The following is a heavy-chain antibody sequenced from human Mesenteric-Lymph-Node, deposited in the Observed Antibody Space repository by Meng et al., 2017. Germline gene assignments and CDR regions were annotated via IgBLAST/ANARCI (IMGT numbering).Heavy chain of an antibody. V-gene: IGHV1-8*02. CDR2: LNPNTGNT. J-gene: IGHJ4*02. CDR1: GYTFTSYD. D-gene: IGHD2-15*01. CDR3: ARDPRYCSGGSCPNFDY. Sequence: ASVKVSCKASGYTFTSYDINWVRQATGQGLEWMGWLNPNTGNTSYAQKFQGRVTMTRDTSTSTVYMELSSLRSEDTAVYYCARDPRYCSGGSCPNFDYWGQGTLVTVSS.